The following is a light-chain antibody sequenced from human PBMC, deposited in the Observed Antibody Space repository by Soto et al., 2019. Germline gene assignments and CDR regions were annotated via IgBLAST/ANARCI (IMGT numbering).Light chain of an antibody. J-gene: IGLJ1*01. CDR1: SSDVGSYNY. CDR3: SSYTTSSTYV. V-gene: IGLV2-14*01. Sequence: QSVLTQPASESGSPGQSNNKICTGTSSDVGSYNYVSWYQQHPGKAPKVMIYDVSNRPSGVSYRFSGSKSGNTASLTISGLQAEDEADYYCSSYTTSSTYVFGTGTKVTVL. CDR2: DVS.